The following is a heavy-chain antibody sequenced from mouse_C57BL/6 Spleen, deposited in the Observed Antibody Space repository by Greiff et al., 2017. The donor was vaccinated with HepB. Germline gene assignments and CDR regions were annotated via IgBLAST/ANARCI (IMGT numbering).Heavy chain of an antibody. CDR1: GFTFSDYG. CDR2: ISSGSSTI. D-gene: IGHD3-2*02. Sequence: EVKLMESGGGLVKPGGSLKLSCAASGFTFSDYGMHWVRQAPEKGLEWVAYISSGSSTIYYADTLKGRFTISRDNAKNTLFLQMTSLRSEDTAMYYCARRDSSGYGGFAYWGQGTLVTVSA. J-gene: IGHJ3*01. V-gene: IGHV5-17*01. CDR3: ARRDSSGYGGFAY.